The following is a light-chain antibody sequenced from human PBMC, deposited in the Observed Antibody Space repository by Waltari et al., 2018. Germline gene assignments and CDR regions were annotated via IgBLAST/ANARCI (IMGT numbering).Light chain of an antibody. V-gene: IGLV1-47*01. J-gene: IGLJ3*02. CDR2: RNN. CDR3: ATWDDSLTAWV. CDR1: SSNIGPYY. Sequence: QSVLTQPPSTSGTPGQRVTISCSGSSSNIGPYYVYWYHQLPGTAPKLLIYRNNQRPSGVPDRVSGSTSGTSASRAISGLRSEDEADYYCATWDDSLTAWVFGGGTKLTVL.